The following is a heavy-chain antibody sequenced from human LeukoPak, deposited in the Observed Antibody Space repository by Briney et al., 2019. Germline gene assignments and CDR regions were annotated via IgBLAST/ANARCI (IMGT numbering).Heavy chain of an antibody. CDR1: GGTFSSYA. D-gene: IGHD2-15*01. Sequence: GASVKVSCKASGGTFSSYAISWVRQAPGQGLEWMGRIIPILGIANYAQKFQGRVTITADKSTSTAYMELSSLRSEDTAVYYCAHLRERYCSGGSCYSATYYFDYWGQGTPVTVSS. J-gene: IGHJ4*02. CDR3: AHLRERYCSGGSCYSATYYFDY. V-gene: IGHV1-69*04. CDR2: IIPILGIA.